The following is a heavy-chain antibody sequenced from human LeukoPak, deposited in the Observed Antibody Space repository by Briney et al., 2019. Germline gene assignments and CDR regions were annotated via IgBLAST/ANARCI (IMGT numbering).Heavy chain of an antibody. V-gene: IGHV4-38-2*02. Sequence: PSETLSLTCTVSGYSISSGYYWGWIRQPPGKGLEWIGSIYHSGSTYYNPSLKGRVTISVDTSKNQFSLKLSSVTAADTAVYYCATLPVVVTAIHAYWGQGTLVTVSS. D-gene: IGHD2-21*02. CDR2: IYHSGST. J-gene: IGHJ4*02. CDR1: GYSISSGYY. CDR3: ATLPVVVTAIHAY.